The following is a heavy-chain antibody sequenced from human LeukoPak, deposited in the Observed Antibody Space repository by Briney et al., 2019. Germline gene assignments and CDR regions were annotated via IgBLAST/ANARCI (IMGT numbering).Heavy chain of an antibody. D-gene: IGHD6-6*01. CDR1: GGSISSYY. V-gene: IGHV4-59*01. J-gene: IGHJ4*02. CDR2: IYYSGST. CDR3: ARYPGWGSSSTDY. Sequence: SETLSLTCTVSGGSISSYYWSWIRQPPGKGLEWIGYIYYSGSTNYNPSLKSRVTISVDTSKNQFSLKLSSVTAADTAVYYCARYPGWGSSSTDYWGQGTLVTVSS.